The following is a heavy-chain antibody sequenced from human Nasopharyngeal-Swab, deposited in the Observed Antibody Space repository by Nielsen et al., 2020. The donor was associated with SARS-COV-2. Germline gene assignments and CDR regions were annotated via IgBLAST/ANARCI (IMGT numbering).Heavy chain of an antibody. CDR2: ISGSGGST. D-gene: IGHD3-10*01. Sequence: GGSLRLSCAASGFTFSSYAMSWVRQAPGKGLEWVSAISGSGGSTYYADSVTGRFTISRDNSKNTLYLQMNSLRAEDTAIYYCAKDMGSGSYWWGIDYWGQGTLVTVSS. CDR1: GFTFSSYA. CDR3: AKDMGSGSYWWGIDY. V-gene: IGHV3-23*01. J-gene: IGHJ4*02.